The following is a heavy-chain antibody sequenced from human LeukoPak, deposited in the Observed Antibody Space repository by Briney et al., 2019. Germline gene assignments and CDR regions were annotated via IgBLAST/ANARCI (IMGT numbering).Heavy chain of an antibody. V-gene: IGHV3-48*01. CDR2: ISSTSRTL. CDR1: GFTFSSYN. J-gene: IGHJ6*03. D-gene: IGHD3-3*01. CDR3: AKEPASLRYYYYYYMDV. Sequence: HSGGSLRLSCAASGFTFSSYNMNWVRQAPGKGLEWVSYISSTSRTLYYADSVKGRFTISRDNSKNTLYLQMNSLRAEDTAVYYCAKEPASLRYYYYYYMDVWGKGTTVTVSS.